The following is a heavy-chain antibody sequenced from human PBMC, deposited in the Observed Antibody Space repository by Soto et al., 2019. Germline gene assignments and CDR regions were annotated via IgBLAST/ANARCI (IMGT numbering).Heavy chain of an antibody. CDR3: ARTRGYSYGYGFDY. CDR1: GGSISSSSYY. V-gene: IGHV4-39*01. J-gene: IGHJ4*02. D-gene: IGHD5-18*01. Sequence: ASETLSLTCTVSGGSISSSSYYWGWIRQPPGKGLEWIGSIYYSGSTYYNPSLKSRVTISVDTSKNQFSLKLSSVTAADTAVYYCARTRGYSYGYGFDYWGQGTLVTVSS. CDR2: IYYSGST.